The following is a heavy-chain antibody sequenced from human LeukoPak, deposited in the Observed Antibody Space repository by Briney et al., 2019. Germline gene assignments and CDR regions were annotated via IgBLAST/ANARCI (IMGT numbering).Heavy chain of an antibody. CDR3: ARWGGTRQYYFDY. D-gene: IGHD1-1*01. Sequence: GGSLRLSCAVSGFIFSDYGFHWVRQAPGKGLEWVAVTRFDGSIKQYADSVKGRFTISRDDSKNTLYLQMKFLKSEDTAVYYCARWGGTRQYYFDYWGQGTLVTVSS. CDR2: TRFDGSIK. J-gene: IGHJ4*02. V-gene: IGHV3-33*01. CDR1: GFIFSDYG.